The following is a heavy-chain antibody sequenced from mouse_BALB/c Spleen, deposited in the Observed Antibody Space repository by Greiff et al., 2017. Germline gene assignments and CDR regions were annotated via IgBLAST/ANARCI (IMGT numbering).Heavy chain of an antibody. CDR1: GFTFSSYA. J-gene: IGHJ2*01. CDR3: ARGLYGSQCFDY. V-gene: IGHV5-6-5*01. CDR2: ISSGGST. Sequence: EVKLMESGGGLVKPGGSLKLSCAASGFTFSSYAMSWVRQTPEKRLEWVASISSGGSTYYPDSVKGRFTISRDNARNILYLQMSSLRSEDTAMYYCARGLYGSQCFDYWGQGTTLTVSS. D-gene: IGHD1-1*01.